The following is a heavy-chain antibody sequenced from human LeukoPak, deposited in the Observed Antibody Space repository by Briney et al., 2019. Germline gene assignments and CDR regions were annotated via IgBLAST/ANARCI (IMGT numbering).Heavy chain of an antibody. CDR2: IKQDGSDK. V-gene: IGHV3-7*01. D-gene: IGHD2-8*01. CDR3: VRGGTNFAS. J-gene: IGHJ4*02. Sequence: GGSLRLSCAASGFTSSSHWMSWVRQVPGKGLEWVANIKQDGSDKYYVDSVKGRFTISRDNAKNSLYLQMNGLRADDTALYYCVRGGTNFASWGQGTLVIVSS. CDR1: GFTSSSHW.